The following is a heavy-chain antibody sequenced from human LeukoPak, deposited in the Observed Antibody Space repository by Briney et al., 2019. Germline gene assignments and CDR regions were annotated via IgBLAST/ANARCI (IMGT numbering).Heavy chain of an antibody. Sequence: ASVKVSCKASGYTFTSYGISWVRQAPGQGLEWMGWISAYNGNTNYAQKLQGRATMTTDTSTSTAYMELRSLRSDDTAVYYCARDLGVSGTTSWFDPWGQGTLVTVSS. J-gene: IGHJ5*02. CDR2: ISAYNGNT. CDR3: ARDLGVSGTTSWFDP. V-gene: IGHV1-18*01. D-gene: IGHD1-7*01. CDR1: GYTFTSYG.